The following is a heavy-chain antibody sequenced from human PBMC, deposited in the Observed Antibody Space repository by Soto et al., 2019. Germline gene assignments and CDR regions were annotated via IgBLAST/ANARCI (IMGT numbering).Heavy chain of an antibody. Sequence: SETLSLTCTVSGGSISPYYWGWIRQPAGKGLEWIGRIYASGSTNYNPSLKGRVTMSVATSKNQFSLKLSSMTAADTAVYYCARGGMVIIPSATAFDYWGQGTLVTVSS. CDR3: ARGGMVIIPSATAFDY. J-gene: IGHJ4*02. V-gene: IGHV4-4*07. D-gene: IGHD3-3*01. CDR2: IYASGST. CDR1: GGSISPYY.